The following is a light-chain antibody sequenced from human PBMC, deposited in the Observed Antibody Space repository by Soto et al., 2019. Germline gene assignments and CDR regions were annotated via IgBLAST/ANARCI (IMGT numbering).Light chain of an antibody. CDR1: SSYVGGYNY. CDR2: EVS. CDR3: NSYAGSNNWV. Sequence: QSALTQPPSASGSPGQSVTISCTGTSSYVGGYNYVSWYQQHPGKAPKLMIYEVSKRPSGVPDRFSGSKSGNTASLTVSVLQAEDEADYYCNSYAGSNNWVFGGGTKLTVL. J-gene: IGLJ3*02. V-gene: IGLV2-8*01.